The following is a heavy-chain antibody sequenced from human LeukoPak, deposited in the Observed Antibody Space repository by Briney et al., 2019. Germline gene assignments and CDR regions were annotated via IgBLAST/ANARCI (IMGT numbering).Heavy chain of an antibody. J-gene: IGHJ4*02. CDR2: ISSNGGST. D-gene: IGHD3/OR15-3a*01. Sequence: GGSLRLSCAASGFTFSSYTMHWVRQAPGKGLEYVSAISSNGGSTYYANSVKGRFTISRDNSKNTLYLQMGSLRAEDTAVYYCARARGNNYGFFDYWGQGILVTVSS. CDR3: ARARGNNYGFFDY. V-gene: IGHV3-64*01. CDR1: GFTFSSYT.